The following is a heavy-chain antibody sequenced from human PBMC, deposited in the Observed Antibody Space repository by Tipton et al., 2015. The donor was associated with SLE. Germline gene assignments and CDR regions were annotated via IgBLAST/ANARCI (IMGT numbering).Heavy chain of an antibody. Sequence: TLSLTCEVYGGSFSGYYWSWIRQPAGKGLEWLGHISTTGSTNYNPSLRGRVTISKDTSKNQFSLKLIFVTAADTAVYYCARDGGATVSGSYYYYGMDVWGQGTTVTVSS. CDR1: GGSFSGYY. J-gene: IGHJ6*02. CDR2: ISTTGST. CDR3: ARDGGATVSGSYYYYGMDV. D-gene: IGHD4-11*01. V-gene: IGHV4-4*07.